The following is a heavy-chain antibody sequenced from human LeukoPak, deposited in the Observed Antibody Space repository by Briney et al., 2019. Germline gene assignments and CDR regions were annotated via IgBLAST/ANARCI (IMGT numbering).Heavy chain of an antibody. CDR2: INSDGSIT. V-gene: IGHV3-74*01. CDR1: GFTFSGSW. J-gene: IGHJ4*02. CDR3: ARGLLAAAGIDY. D-gene: IGHD6-13*01. Sequence: GGSLRPSCAASGFTFSGSWMHWVRQAPGKGLVWVSRINSDGSITTYADSVKGRFTISRDNTKNTLYLQMNSLRVEDTAVYYCARGLLAAAGIDYWGQGALVTVSS.